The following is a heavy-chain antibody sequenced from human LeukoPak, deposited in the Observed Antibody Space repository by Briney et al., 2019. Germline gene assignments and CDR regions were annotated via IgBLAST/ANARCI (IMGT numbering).Heavy chain of an antibody. CDR2: IIPILGIA. Sequence: GASVKVSCKASGGTFSSYDISWVRQAPGQGLEGMGRIIPILGIANYAQKFQGRVTITADKSTSTAYMELSSLRSEDTAVYYCARDESGDYDILTGYNWFDPWGQGTLVTVSS. V-gene: IGHV1-69*04. D-gene: IGHD3-9*01. J-gene: IGHJ5*02. CDR1: GGTFSSYD. CDR3: ARDESGDYDILTGYNWFDP.